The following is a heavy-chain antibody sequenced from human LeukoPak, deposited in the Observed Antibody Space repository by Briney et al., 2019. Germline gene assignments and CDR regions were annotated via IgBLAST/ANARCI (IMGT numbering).Heavy chain of an antibody. CDR2: IHHSGES. CDR3: ARDSPAYCSGNNCCNWYFDL. Sequence: PSETLSLTCAVSGGSISGRNWWNWVRQPPGKGLEWIGEIHHSGESNYNPSLKSRVTLSIDKSTNQFSLKLSSVTAADTAIYYCARDSPAYCSGNNCCNWYFDLWGRGILITVSS. J-gene: IGHJ2*01. V-gene: IGHV4-4*02. CDR1: GGSISGRNW. D-gene: IGHD2-15*01.